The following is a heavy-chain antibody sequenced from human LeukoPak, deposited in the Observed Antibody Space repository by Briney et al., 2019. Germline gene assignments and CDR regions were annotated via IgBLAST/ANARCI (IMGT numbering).Heavy chain of an antibody. J-gene: IGHJ4*02. D-gene: IGHD5-18*01. CDR2: ISGSGTTI. CDR3: ATNTPMGHYFDN. Sequence: GGSLRLSCAASGFTFSSNEMNWVRQSPGKGLQWISYISGSGTTIYYADSVKGRFTISRDNAKNSLYLQMNSLRAEHTAIYYCATNTPMGHYFDNWGQGTLVSVSS. V-gene: IGHV3-48*03. CDR1: GFTFSSNE.